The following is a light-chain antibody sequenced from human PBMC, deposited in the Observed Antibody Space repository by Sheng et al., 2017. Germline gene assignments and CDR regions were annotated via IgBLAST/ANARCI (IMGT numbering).Light chain of an antibody. CDR3: QQYHSLPPT. Sequence: DIQLTQSPSSLSASVGDRVSITCHASQGVSTYLNWYQQKPGKAPKLLIYDTSTLEPGVSSRFSGSGSGTDFTLTISVLQPADFATYYCQQYHSLPPTFGGGTKVEIK. V-gene: IGKV1-33*01. CDR2: DTS. CDR1: QGVSTY. J-gene: IGKJ4*01.